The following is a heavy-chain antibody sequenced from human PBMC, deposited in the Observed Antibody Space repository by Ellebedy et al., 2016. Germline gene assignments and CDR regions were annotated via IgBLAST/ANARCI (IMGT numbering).Heavy chain of an antibody. CDR3: ARVDSSGYFGWLDP. CDR1: GGSISSYY. Sequence: SETLSLXXTVSGGSISSYYWSWIRQPPGKGLEWIGYIYYSGSTNYNPSLKSRVTISVDTSKNQFSLKLSSVTAADTAVYYCARVDSSGYFGWLDPWGQGTLVTVSS. V-gene: IGHV4-59*01. CDR2: IYYSGST. D-gene: IGHD3-22*01. J-gene: IGHJ5*02.